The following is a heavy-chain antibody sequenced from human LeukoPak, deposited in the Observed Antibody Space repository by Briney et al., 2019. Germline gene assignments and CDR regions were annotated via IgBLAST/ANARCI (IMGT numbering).Heavy chain of an antibody. V-gene: IGHV4-4*07. CDR1: GGSISSYY. Sequence: SETLSLTCTVSGGSISSYYWSWIRQPAGKGLEWSGRIYTSGSTNYNPSLKSRVTMSVDTSKNQFSLKLNSVTAADTAVYYCARVLSSSSFHYYYYMDVWGKGTTVTVSS. J-gene: IGHJ6*03. CDR2: IYTSGST. D-gene: IGHD6-6*01. CDR3: ARVLSSSSFHYYYYMDV.